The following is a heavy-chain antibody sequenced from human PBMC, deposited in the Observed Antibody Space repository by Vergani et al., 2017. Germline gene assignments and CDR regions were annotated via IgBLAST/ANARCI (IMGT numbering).Heavy chain of an antibody. CDR1: GFTFSSYW. CDR3: AKGAGYSYGNFDY. V-gene: IGHV3-7*04. D-gene: IGHD5-18*01. CDR2: IKQDGSEK. Sequence: EVQLVESGGGLVQPGGSLRLSCAASGFTFSSYWMSWVRQAPGKGLEWVANIKQDGSEKYYVDSVKGRFTISRDNAKNSLYLQMNSLRAEDTAVYYCAKGAGYSYGNFDYWGQGTLVTVSS. J-gene: IGHJ4*02.